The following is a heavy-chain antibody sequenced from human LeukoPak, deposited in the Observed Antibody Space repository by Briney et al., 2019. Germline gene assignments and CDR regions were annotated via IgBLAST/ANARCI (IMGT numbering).Heavy chain of an antibody. Sequence: PGGSLRLSCAASGFTVSSSYMSWVRQSPGKGLEWIGHINHSGSTNYNPSLKSRVTISVDTSKKQFSLNLYSVTAADTAVYYCASNEVVTTAWDFDYWGQGTLVTVSS. CDR1: GFTVSSSY. V-gene: IGHV4-34*01. CDR3: ASNEVVTTAWDFDY. J-gene: IGHJ4*02. D-gene: IGHD2-21*02. CDR2: INHSGST.